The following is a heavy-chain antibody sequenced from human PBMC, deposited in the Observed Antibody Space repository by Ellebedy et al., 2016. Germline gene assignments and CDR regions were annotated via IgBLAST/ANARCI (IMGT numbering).Heavy chain of an antibody. D-gene: IGHD3-9*01. CDR1: GFSVTNHY. J-gene: IGHJ6*02. Sequence: GGSLRLSXSVSGFSVTNHYMNWVRQAPGKGLEWISVIQTTGATFYAESVKGRFTISRDKSKNMLYLQMNSLRVNDTAVYFCARDLRVYYYGMDVWGQGTAVTVSS. V-gene: IGHV3-66*01. CDR3: ARDLRVYYYGMDV. CDR2: IQTTGAT.